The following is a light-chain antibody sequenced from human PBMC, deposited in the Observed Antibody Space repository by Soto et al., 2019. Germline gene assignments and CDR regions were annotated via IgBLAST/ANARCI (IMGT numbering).Light chain of an antibody. Sequence: EIRMTHSPATVSVYQGERATLSCRASQSVSSYLAWYQQKPGQAPRLLIYGAPTRATGIPDKFSGSGSGTDFTLTIRRLDPEDFAVYYCQQYDISPRTSCQGAMVDVK. V-gene: IGKV3-20*01. CDR2: GAP. CDR1: QSVSSY. CDR3: QQYDISPRT. J-gene: IGKJ1*01.